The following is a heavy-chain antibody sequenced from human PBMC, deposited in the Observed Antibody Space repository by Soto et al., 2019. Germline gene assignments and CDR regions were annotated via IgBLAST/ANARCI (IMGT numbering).Heavy chain of an antibody. J-gene: IGHJ4*02. D-gene: IGHD6-13*01. CDR3: ARDSGLAAAGSSFTFDY. Sequence: ASVKGSCKASGYTFTSYGISWVRQAPGQGPEWMGWISAYNGNTNYAQKLQGRVTMTTDTSTSTAYMELRSLRSDDTAVYYCARDSGLAAAGSSFTFDYWGQGTLVTVSS. V-gene: IGHV1-18*01. CDR2: ISAYNGNT. CDR1: GYTFTSYG.